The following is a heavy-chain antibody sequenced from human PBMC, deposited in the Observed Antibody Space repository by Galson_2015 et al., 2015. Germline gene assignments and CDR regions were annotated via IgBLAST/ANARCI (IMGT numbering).Heavy chain of an antibody. CDR1: GGSISSSAFY. CDR3: ARVRRLYYYDSSGHPGY. V-gene: IGHV4-39*01. Sequence: LTCTVSGGSISSSAFYWGWIRQPPGKGLEWIGAVYHTGSNYYNPSLKNRVTISADTSKNQFFLKLRSVTAADTAVYYCARVRRLYYYDSSGHPGYWGQGTLVTVSS. D-gene: IGHD3-22*01. CDR2: VYHTGSN. J-gene: IGHJ4*02.